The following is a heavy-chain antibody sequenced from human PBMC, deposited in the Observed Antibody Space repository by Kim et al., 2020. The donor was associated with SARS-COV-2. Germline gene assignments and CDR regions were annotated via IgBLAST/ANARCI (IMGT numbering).Heavy chain of an antibody. CDR1: GFALSNYA. Sequence: GGSLRLSCAASGFALSNYAMNWVRQAPGRGLEWVSGIGGNGLNTYYADSVRGRFTISRDNSKNTLYLQMNSLRAGDTAIFYCAKGNSKYYSYVMDVWGPGTTVTVS. V-gene: IGHV3-23*01. D-gene: IGHD5-18*01. CDR2: IGGNGLNT. CDR3: AKGNSKYYSYVMDV. J-gene: IGHJ6*02.